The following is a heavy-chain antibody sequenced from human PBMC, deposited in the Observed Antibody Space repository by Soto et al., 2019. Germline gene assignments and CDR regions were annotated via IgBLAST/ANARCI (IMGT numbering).Heavy chain of an antibody. V-gene: IGHV1-2*04. D-gene: IGHD6-13*01. CDR2: INPNSGGT. CDR3: ARSRSFGYSSSYYFDY. J-gene: IGHJ4*02. Sequence: ASVKVSCKASGYTFTGYFMHWVRHAPGQGLEWMGWINPNSGGTNYAQKFQGWVTMTRDTSISTAYMELSRLRSDDTAVYYCARSRSFGYSSSYYFDYWGQGTLVTVS. CDR1: GYTFTGYF.